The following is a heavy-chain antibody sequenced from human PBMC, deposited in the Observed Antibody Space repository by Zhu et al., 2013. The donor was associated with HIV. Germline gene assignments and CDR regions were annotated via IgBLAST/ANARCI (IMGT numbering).Heavy chain of an antibody. V-gene: IGHV1-58*01. CDR2: IVVGSVNT. CDR1: GFTFSSSA. D-gene: IGHD2-15*01. Sequence: QLVQSGPEVKKPGTSVKVSCKASGFTFSSSAVQWVRQARGQRLEWIGWIVVGSVNTSYAQKFQERVTITRDMSTSTVYMELSSLRSEDTAVYYCAADRRYCSGGICQLRYFDLVGPWHPGHCLL. J-gene: IGHJ2*01. CDR3: AADRRYCSGGICQLRYFDL.